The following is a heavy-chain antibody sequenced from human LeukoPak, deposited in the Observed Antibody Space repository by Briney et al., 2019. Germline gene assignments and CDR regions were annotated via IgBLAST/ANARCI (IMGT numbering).Heavy chain of an antibody. V-gene: IGHV3-23*01. CDR2: ISGSGGNT. D-gene: IGHD3-3*01. J-gene: IGHJ4*02. CDR1: GFTFSSYA. Sequence: PGGSLRLSCAASGFTFSSYAMSWVRQAPGKGLEWVSSISGSGGNTISADFVKGRFTISRDNSKNTLSLQMNSLRAEDTAVYYCAKHHYDFWSGYFGEYWGQGTLVTVSS. CDR3: AKHHYDFWSGYFGEY.